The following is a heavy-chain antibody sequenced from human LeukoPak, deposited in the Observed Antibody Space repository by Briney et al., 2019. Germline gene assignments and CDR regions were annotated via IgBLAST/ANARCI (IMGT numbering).Heavy chain of an antibody. V-gene: IGHV1-18*01. Sequence: GASVKVSCKASGYTFTSYGISWVRQAPGQGLEWMGWISAYNGNTNYAQTLQGRVTMTTDTSTSTAYMELRSLRSDDTAVYYCARVHCSSTSCYHWFDPWGQGTLVTVSS. CDR1: GYTFTSYG. D-gene: IGHD2-2*01. J-gene: IGHJ5*02. CDR2: ISAYNGNT. CDR3: ARVHCSSTSCYHWFDP.